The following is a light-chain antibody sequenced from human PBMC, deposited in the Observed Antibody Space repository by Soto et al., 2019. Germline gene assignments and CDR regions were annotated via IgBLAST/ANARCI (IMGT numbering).Light chain of an antibody. Sequence: EIVLTQSPGTLSLSPGERATLSCRASQSVWSSYLAWYQQKPGQTPRLLIYGASSRATGIPDRFSGSGSGTDFTLTISRLEPEDFAVYYCLQYGSSPSTFGPGTKVDVK. V-gene: IGKV3-20*01. CDR2: GAS. J-gene: IGKJ3*01. CDR1: QSVWSSY. CDR3: LQYGSSPST.